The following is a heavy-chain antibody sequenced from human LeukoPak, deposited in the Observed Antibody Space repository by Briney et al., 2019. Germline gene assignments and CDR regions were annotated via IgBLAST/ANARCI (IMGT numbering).Heavy chain of an antibody. V-gene: IGHV1-46*01. Sequence: APVTVSFTASGYAFTSYYMHWVRQAPGQGLEWTGIINPSGGSTSYAQKFQGRVTMTRDTSTSTVYMELSSLRSEDTAVYYCARDPHSSSWYYYYYYGMDVWGQGTTVTVSS. J-gene: IGHJ6*02. CDR1: GYAFTSYY. CDR3: ARDPHSSSWYYYYYYGMDV. D-gene: IGHD6-13*01. CDR2: INPSGGST.